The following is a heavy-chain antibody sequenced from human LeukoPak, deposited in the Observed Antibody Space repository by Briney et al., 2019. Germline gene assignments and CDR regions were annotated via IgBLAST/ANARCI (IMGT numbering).Heavy chain of an antibody. J-gene: IGHJ4*02. V-gene: IGHV3-23*01. Sequence: PGGSLSLSCTASGFTFSNYATSWVRQAPGKGLEWVSTISGSDGSTYYADSVKGRFTTSRDNSKNTLYLQMNSLRVEDTAIYYCAKGRGYCTGGSCDSDYWGQGTLVTVSS. CDR2: ISGSDGST. D-gene: IGHD2-15*01. CDR3: AKGRGYCTGGSCDSDY. CDR1: GFTFSNYA.